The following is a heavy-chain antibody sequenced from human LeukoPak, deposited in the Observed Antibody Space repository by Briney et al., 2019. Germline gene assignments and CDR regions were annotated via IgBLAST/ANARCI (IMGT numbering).Heavy chain of an antibody. D-gene: IGHD4-17*01. CDR3: ARRGGKNYGDYVVYYYYMDV. J-gene: IGHJ6*03. Sequence: SVKVSCKASGGTFSSYAISWVRQAPGQGLEWMGGIIPIFGTANYAQKFQGRVTITADESTSTAYMELSSLRSEDTAVYYCARRGGKNYGDYVVYYYYMDVWGKGTTVTVSS. CDR2: IIPIFGTA. CDR1: GGTFSSYA. V-gene: IGHV1-69*13.